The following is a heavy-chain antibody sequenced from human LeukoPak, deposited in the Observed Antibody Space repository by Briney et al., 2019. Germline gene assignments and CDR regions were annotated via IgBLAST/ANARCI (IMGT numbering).Heavy chain of an antibody. V-gene: IGHV3-48*04. J-gene: IGHJ4*02. D-gene: IGHD2-2*01. Sequence: GGSLRLSCAASGFTFSTYSMNWVRQAPGKGLEWVSYISSRSDSIYYADSVKGRFTISRDNAKNSLYLQMNSLRAEDTAVYYCARQVVPAAITFDYWGQGTLVTVSS. CDR3: ARQVVPAAITFDY. CDR1: GFTFSTYS. CDR2: ISSRSDSI.